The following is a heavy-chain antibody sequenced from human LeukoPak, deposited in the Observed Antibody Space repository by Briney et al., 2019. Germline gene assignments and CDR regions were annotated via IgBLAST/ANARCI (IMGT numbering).Heavy chain of an antibody. CDR1: GFRFSSYG. CDR3: AQAWRWLQLNY. CDR2: ISYDGSNK. J-gene: IGHJ4*02. Sequence: GRSLRLSCAASGFRFSSYGMHWVRQAPGKGLEWVAVISYDGSNKYYADSVKGRFTISRDNSMNTLYLQMNSMRDEDTAVYYCAQAWRWLQLNYWGQGTLVTVSS. D-gene: IGHD5-24*01. V-gene: IGHV3-30*18.